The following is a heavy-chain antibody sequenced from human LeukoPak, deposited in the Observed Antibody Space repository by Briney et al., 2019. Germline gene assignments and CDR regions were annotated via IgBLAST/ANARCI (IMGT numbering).Heavy chain of an antibody. Sequence: GASVKVSCKASGYTFTSYYMHWVRQAPGQGLEWMGWINPNSGGTNYAQKFQGRVTMTRDTSISTAYMELSRLRSDDTAVYYCARVGLGYCSGGSCSDFDYWGQGTLVTVSS. V-gene: IGHV1-2*02. J-gene: IGHJ4*02. D-gene: IGHD2-15*01. CDR1: GYTFTSYY. CDR3: ARVGLGYCSGGSCSDFDY. CDR2: INPNSGGT.